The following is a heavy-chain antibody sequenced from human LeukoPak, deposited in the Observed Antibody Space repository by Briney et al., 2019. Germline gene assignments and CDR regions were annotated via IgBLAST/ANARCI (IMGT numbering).Heavy chain of an antibody. CDR2: IKQDGSEK. Sequence: PGGSLRLSCAASGFTFSSYWMSWVRQAPGKGLEWVANIKQDGSEKYYVDSVKGRFAISRDNAKNSLYLQMNSLRAEDTAVYYCARETPQNWFDPWGQGTLVTVSS. V-gene: IGHV3-7*01. J-gene: IGHJ5*02. CDR1: GFTFSSYW. CDR3: ARETPQNWFDP.